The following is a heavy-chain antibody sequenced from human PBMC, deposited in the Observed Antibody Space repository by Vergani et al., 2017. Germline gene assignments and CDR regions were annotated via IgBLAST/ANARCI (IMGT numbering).Heavy chain of an antibody. CDR3: AKDFVPGRAFDI. V-gene: IGHV3-30*02. J-gene: IGHJ3*02. CDR1: GFTFNNSN. CDR2: IRYDDSRNK. Sequence: QVQLVESGGGVVQPGESLRLSCAASTSGFTFNNSNMHWVRQAPGKGLEWVAFIRYDDSRNKYYAASVQGRFIISRDNSKNTVFLQMNSLSPEDTALYYCAKDFVPGRAFDIWGQGTMVTVSS.